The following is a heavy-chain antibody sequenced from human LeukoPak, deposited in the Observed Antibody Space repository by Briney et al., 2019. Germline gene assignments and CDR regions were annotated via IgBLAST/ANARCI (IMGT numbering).Heavy chain of an antibody. Sequence: GGSLRLSCAASGFTFSSYAMHWVRPAPGKGLEYVSAISSNGGSTYYANSVKGRFTISRDNSKNTLYLQMGSLRAEDMAVYYCAREGWWPNDAFDIWGQGTMVTVSS. CDR2: ISSNGGST. CDR1: GFTFSSYA. D-gene: IGHD2-15*01. V-gene: IGHV3-64*01. J-gene: IGHJ3*02. CDR3: AREGWWPNDAFDI.